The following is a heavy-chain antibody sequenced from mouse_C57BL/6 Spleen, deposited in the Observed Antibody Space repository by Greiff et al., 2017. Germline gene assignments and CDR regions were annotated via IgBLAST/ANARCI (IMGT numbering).Heavy chain of an antibody. CDR1: GFNIKDDY. CDR2: IDPENGDT. Sequence: EVKLMESGAELVRPGASVKLSCTASGFNIKDDYMHWVKQRPEQGLEWIGWIDPENGDTEYASKFQGKDTITADTSSNTAYLQLSSLTSADTAVYYFTRGESDLGWFAYWGQGTLVTVSA. J-gene: IGHJ3*01. V-gene: IGHV14-4*01. CDR3: TRGESDLGWFAY. D-gene: IGHD3-1*01.